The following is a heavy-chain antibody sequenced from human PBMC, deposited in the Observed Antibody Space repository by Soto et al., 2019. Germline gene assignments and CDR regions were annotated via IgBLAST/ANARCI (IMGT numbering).Heavy chain of an antibody. Sequence: EVQLVESGGGLVKPGGSLRLSCAASGFSFSNAWMSWVRQAPGKGLEWVGRVKSKTDGGTTDYAAPVKGRFTVSRDDSKNMLVLQMNSLKTEDTAVYYCTTDAGHSGYYPRDLDYWGQGTLVTVSS. CDR1: GFSFSNAW. CDR3: TTDAGHSGYYPRDLDY. CDR2: VKSKTDGGTT. D-gene: IGHD3-22*01. J-gene: IGHJ4*02. V-gene: IGHV3-15*05.